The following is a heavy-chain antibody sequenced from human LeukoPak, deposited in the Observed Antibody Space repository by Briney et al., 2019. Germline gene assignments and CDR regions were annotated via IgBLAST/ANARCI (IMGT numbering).Heavy chain of an antibody. V-gene: IGHV4-4*07. Sequence: PSETLSLTCTVSGGSISSYYWSWIRQPAGKGLEWIGRIYTSGSTNYNPSLKSRVTMSVDTSKNQFSLKLSSVTAADTAVYYRARDVAVVPAAMVGGVFDYWGQGTLVTVSS. CDR1: GGSISSYY. D-gene: IGHD2-2*01. CDR3: ARDVAVVPAAMVGGVFDY. J-gene: IGHJ4*02. CDR2: IYTSGST.